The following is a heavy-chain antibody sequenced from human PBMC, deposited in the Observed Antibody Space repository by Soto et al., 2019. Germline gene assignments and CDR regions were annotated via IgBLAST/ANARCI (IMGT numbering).Heavy chain of an antibody. CDR3: ARVPFISSSWPSYSWFDP. D-gene: IGHD6-13*01. Sequence: QLQLQESGPGLVKPSETLSLTYTVSGGSISSSSYYWGWIRQPPGKGLEWIGSIYYSGSTYYNPSLKSRVTISVDTSKNQFSLKLSSVTAADTAVYYCARVPFISSSWPSYSWFDPWGQGTLVTVSS. CDR2: IYYSGST. J-gene: IGHJ5*02. V-gene: IGHV4-39*01. CDR1: GGSISSSSYY.